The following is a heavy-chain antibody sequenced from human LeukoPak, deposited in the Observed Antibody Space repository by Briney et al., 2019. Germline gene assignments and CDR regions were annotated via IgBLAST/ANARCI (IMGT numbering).Heavy chain of an antibody. D-gene: IGHD3-10*01. J-gene: IGHJ5*02. CDR2: INPSGGGSST. V-gene: IGHV1-46*01. Sequence: GSVKVSCKASGYPFTSYYIHWVRQAPGQGLQWMGMINPSGGGSSTTYAQKFQGTITMTRDMATSTAYMELRSLRSDDTAVYYCARDQAFRTMVRGVMGGFDPWGQGTLVTVSS. CDR3: ARDQAFRTMVRGVMGGFDP. CDR1: GYPFTSYY.